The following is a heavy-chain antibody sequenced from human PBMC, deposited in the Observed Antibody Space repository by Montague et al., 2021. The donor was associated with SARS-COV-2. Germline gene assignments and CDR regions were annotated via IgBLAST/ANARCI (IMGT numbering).Heavy chain of an antibody. J-gene: IGHJ5*01. D-gene: IGHD3-10*01. V-gene: IGHV4-61*02. CDR3: ARVSGYGSGSSFNWFDS. CDR1: GDSINNVNYF. CDR2: VYISGST. Sequence: TLSLTCSVFGDSINNVNYFWSWIRQPAGKGLEWIRRVYISGSTDYNPSLKSRVTMLQDKSANELTLQVTSVSAADTAVYYCARVSGYGSGSSFNWFDSWGQGLVVTVSS.